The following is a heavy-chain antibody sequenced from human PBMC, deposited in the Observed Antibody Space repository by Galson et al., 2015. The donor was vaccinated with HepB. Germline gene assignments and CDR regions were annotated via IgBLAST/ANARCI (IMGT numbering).Heavy chain of an antibody. CDR2: IYSSGTT. Sequence: ETLSLTCTVSGGSISSHYWSWIRQPAGEGLEWIGRIYSSGTTNYKPSLRGRVSMSVDPSKNQFSLKMKSVTAADAAVYYCARDSLDMSRGQTYGHDAFDIWGQGTMVAVSS. CDR3: ARDSLDMSRGQTYGHDAFDI. V-gene: IGHV4-4*07. J-gene: IGHJ3*02. CDR1: GGSISSHY. D-gene: IGHD5-18*01.